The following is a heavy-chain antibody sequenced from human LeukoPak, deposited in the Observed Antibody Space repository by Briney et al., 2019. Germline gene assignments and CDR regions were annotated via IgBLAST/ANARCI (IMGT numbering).Heavy chain of an antibody. CDR3: ARGYSAYVPQPIAFDI. D-gene: IGHD2-15*01. CDR1: GFTFSSYS. J-gene: IGHJ3*02. V-gene: IGHV3-48*01. CDR2: ISSSSSTI. Sequence: GGSLRLSCAASGFTFSSYSMNWVRQAPGKGLEWVSYISSSSSTIYYADSVKGRFTISRDNSKNTLYLQMNSLRAEDTAVYYCARGYSAYVPQPIAFDIWGQGTMVTVSS.